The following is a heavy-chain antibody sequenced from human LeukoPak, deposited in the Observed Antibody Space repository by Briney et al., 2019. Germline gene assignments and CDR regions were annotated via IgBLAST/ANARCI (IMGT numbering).Heavy chain of an antibody. CDR1: GFTFSNAW. D-gene: IGHD1-1*01. V-gene: IGHV3-15*01. CDR2: IKSKTDGGTT. Sequence: PGGSLRLSCAASGFTFSNAWMSWVRQAPGKGLEWVGRIKSKTDGGTTDYAAPVKGRFTISRDDSKNTLYLQMNSLKTEDTAVYYCTTAYLLLLGVQGLDSKESPDYWGQGTLVTVSS. J-gene: IGHJ4*02. CDR3: TTAYLLLLGVQGLDSKESPDY.